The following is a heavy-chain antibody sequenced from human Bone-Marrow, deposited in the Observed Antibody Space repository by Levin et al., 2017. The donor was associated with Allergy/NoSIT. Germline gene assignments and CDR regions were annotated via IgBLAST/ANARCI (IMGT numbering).Heavy chain of an antibody. J-gene: IGHJ4*02. CDR1: GGSISSSNW. V-gene: IGHV4-4*02. Sequence: SETLSLTCAVSGGSISSSNWWSWVRQPPGKGLEWIGEISLSGSTNYNPSLKSRVTISVDKSKNQFSLKLSSVTAADTAVYYCAREVRDYSTREYYFDYWGQGTLVTVSS. CDR3: AREVRDYSTREYYFDY. CDR2: ISLSGST. D-gene: IGHD4-11*01.